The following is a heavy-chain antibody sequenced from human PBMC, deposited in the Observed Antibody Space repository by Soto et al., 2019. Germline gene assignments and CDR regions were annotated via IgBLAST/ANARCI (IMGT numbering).Heavy chain of an antibody. Sequence: SETLSLTCAVYGGSFSGYYWSWIRQPPGKGLEWIGEINHSGSTNYNPSLKSRVTISVDTSKNQFSLKLSSVTAADTAVYYCARTGTGITGTTVPYYYYGMDVWGQGTTVTVSS. J-gene: IGHJ6*02. CDR1: GGSFSGYY. V-gene: IGHV4-34*01. D-gene: IGHD1-20*01. CDR3: ARTGTGITGTTVPYYYYGMDV. CDR2: INHSGST.